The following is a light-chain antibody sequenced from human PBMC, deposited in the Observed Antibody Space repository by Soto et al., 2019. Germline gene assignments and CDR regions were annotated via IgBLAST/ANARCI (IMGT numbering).Light chain of an antibody. Sequence: QSALTQPASVSGSPGPAITISCTGTSSDVGGYNYVSWYQQHPGKAPKLMIYAVTDRPSGVSSRFSGSKSGNTASLTISGLQAEDEADYYCSSYTSSSTLFGTGTKLTVL. CDR2: AVT. CDR1: SSDVGGYNY. J-gene: IGLJ1*01. CDR3: SSYTSSSTL. V-gene: IGLV2-14*01.